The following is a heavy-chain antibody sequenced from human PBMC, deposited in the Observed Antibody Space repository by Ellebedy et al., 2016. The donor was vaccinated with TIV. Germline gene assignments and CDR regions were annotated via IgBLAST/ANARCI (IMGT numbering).Heavy chain of an antibody. V-gene: IGHV1-46*01. Sequence: ASVKVSCXASGYTFTSYYMHWVRQAPGQGLEWMGIINPSGGSTSYAQKFQGRVTMTRDTSTSTVYMELSSLRSEDTAVYYCATSPLNDAFDIWGQGTMVTVSS. CDR1: GYTFTSYY. CDR2: INPSGGST. CDR3: ATSPLNDAFDI. J-gene: IGHJ3*02. D-gene: IGHD6-6*01.